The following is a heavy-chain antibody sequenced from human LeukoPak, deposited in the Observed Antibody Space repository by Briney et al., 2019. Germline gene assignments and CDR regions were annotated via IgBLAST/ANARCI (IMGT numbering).Heavy chain of an antibody. CDR2: IYYSGST. Sequence: SETLSLTCTVSGGSISSSSYYWGWIRQPPGKGLEWIGSIYYSGSTYYNPSLKSRVTISVDTSKNQFSLKLSSVTAADTAVYYCARVGYDSSGYCYFSSWGQGTLVTVSS. CDR1: GGSISSSSYY. D-gene: IGHD3-22*01. CDR3: ARVGYDSSGYCYFSS. V-gene: IGHV4-39*01. J-gene: IGHJ4*02.